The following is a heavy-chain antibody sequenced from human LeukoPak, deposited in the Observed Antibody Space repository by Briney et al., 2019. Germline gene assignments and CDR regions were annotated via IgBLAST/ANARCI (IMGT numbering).Heavy chain of an antibody. Sequence: SVKVSCKASGGTFSSYAISWVRQAPGQGLEWMGGIIPIFGTANYAQKFQGRVTITADESTSTAYMELRSLRSDDTAVYYCASTPPDDILTGYPPKVDVHYGMDVWGQGTTVTVSS. J-gene: IGHJ6*02. V-gene: IGHV1-69*01. CDR2: IIPIFGTA. CDR3: ASTPPDDILTGYPPKVDVHYGMDV. CDR1: GGTFSSYA. D-gene: IGHD3-9*01.